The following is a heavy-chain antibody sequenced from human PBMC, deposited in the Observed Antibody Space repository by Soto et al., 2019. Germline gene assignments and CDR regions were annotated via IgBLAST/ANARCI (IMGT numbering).Heavy chain of an antibody. V-gene: IGHV3-23*01. D-gene: IGHD3-16*02. J-gene: IGHJ4*02. CDR1: GFTFSSYA. CDR3: AKEVRVTFGGVIVRRVYY. CDR2: ISGSGGST. Sequence: EVQLLESGGGLVQPGGSLRLSCAASGFTFSSYAMSWVRQAPGKGLEWVSAISGSGGSTYYADSVKGRFTISRDNSKNTLYLQMNSLRAEDTAVYYCAKEVRVTFGGVIVRRVYYWGQGTLVTVSS.